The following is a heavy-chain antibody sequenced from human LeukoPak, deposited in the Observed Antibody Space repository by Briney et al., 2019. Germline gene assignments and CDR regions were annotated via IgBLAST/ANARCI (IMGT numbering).Heavy chain of an antibody. CDR1: GGSISSSSYY. CDR3: ARREYSSSSVFYY. D-gene: IGHD6-6*01. J-gene: IGHJ4*02. CDR2: IYYSGST. Sequence: SETLSLTCTVSGGSISSSSYYWGWIRQPPGKGLEWIGSIYYSGSTYYNPSLKSRVTISVDTSKNQFSLKLSSVTAADTAVYCCARREYSSSSVFYYWGQGTLVTVSS. V-gene: IGHV4-39*01.